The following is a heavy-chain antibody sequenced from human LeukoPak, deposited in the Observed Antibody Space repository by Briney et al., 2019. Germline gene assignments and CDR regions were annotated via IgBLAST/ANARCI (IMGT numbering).Heavy chain of an antibody. CDR1: GFTFDDYT. V-gene: IGHV3-43*01. CDR3: AKDKGADTAMVYYYYGMDV. Sequence: GGSLRLPCAASGFTFDDYTMHWVRQAPGKGLEWVSLISWDGGSTYYADSVKGRFTISRDNSKNSLYLQMNSLRTEDTALYYCAKDKGADTAMVYYYYGMDVWGQGTTVTVSS. J-gene: IGHJ6*02. CDR2: ISWDGGST. D-gene: IGHD5-18*01.